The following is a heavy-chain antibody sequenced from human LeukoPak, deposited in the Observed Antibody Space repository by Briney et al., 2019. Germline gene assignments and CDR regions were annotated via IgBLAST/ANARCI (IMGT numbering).Heavy chain of an antibody. J-gene: IGHJ3*02. CDR1: GYTFTSYA. CDR3: ARARLKSYYDSSGYYYHDAFDI. Sequence: ASVKVSCKASGYTFTSYAMNWVRQAPGQGLEWMGWINTNTGNPTYAQGFTGRFVFSLDTSVSTAYLQISSLKAEDTAVYYCARARLKSYYDSSGYYYHDAFDIWGQGTMVTVSS. CDR2: INTNTGNP. V-gene: IGHV7-4-1*02. D-gene: IGHD3-22*01.